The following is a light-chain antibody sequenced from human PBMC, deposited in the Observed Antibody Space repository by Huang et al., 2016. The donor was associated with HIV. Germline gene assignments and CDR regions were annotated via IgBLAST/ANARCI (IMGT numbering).Light chain of an antibody. Sequence: EIVMTQSPDTLSVSPGERATLSCRASQSVRDKLAWYQQKPGQAPRLLLPATSTRAAGVPARFSGSGAGRGFTRTISSLQSEDCGVYYCQQYESWPPLTFGGGTKVEIK. CDR1: QSVRDK. J-gene: IGKJ4*01. V-gene: IGKV3-15*01. CDR3: QQYESWPPLT. CDR2: ATS.